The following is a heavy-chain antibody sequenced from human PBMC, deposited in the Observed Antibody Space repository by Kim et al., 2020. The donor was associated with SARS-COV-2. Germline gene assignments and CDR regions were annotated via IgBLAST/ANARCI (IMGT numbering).Heavy chain of an antibody. CDR2: MNPNSGNT. CDR1: GYTFTSYD. V-gene: IGHV1-8*01. CDR3: ARVSARHRPGIRVVPAAPENMNYYYGMDV. Sequence: ASVKVSCKASGYTFTSYDINWVRQATGQGLEWMGWMNPNSGNTGYAQKFQGRVTMTRNTSISTAYMELSSLRSEDTAVYYCARVSARHRPGIRVVPAAPENMNYYYGMDVWGQGTTVTVSS. D-gene: IGHD2-2*01. J-gene: IGHJ6*02.